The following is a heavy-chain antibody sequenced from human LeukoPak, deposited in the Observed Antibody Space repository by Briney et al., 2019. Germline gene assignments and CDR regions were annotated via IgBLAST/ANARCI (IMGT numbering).Heavy chain of an antibody. CDR1: GFTFSSYW. J-gene: IGHJ4*01. D-gene: IGHD3-10*01. Sequence: PGGSLRLSCAASGFTFSSYWMHWVRQAPGKGLVWVSRINSDGSSTNYADSVKGRFTISRDNAKNTLYLQMNILRAEDTAMYYCARAVYYSNYLGYWGQGTLVTVSS. V-gene: IGHV3-74*01. CDR3: ARAVYYSNYLGY. CDR2: INSDGSST.